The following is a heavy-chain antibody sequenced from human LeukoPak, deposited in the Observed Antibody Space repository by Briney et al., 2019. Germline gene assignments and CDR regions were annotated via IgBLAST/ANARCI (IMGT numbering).Heavy chain of an antibody. V-gene: IGHV1-18*01. D-gene: IGHD5-18*01. CDR2: ISAYNGNT. Sequence: ASVKVSCKASGYTFTSYGISWVRQAPGQGLEWMGWISAYNGNTNYAQKLQGRVTMTTDTSTSTAYMELRSLRSDDTAVYYCARFVDTAMVTEVGYFDYWGQGTLVTVSS. J-gene: IGHJ4*02. CDR1: GYTFTSYG. CDR3: ARFVDTAMVTEVGYFDY.